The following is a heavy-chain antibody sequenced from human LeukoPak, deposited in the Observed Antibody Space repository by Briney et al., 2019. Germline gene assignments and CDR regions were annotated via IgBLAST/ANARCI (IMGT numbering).Heavy chain of an antibody. V-gene: IGHV4-39*01. D-gene: IGHD2-21*02. Sequence: SETLSLTCTVSGGSISSSSYYWGWIRQPPGKGLEWIGSIYYSGSTYYNPSLKSRVTISVDTSKNQFSLKLSSVTAADTAVYYCARHGDYSTAFDIWGQGTMVTVSS. CDR2: IYYSGST. CDR1: GGSISSSSYY. J-gene: IGHJ3*02. CDR3: ARHGDYSTAFDI.